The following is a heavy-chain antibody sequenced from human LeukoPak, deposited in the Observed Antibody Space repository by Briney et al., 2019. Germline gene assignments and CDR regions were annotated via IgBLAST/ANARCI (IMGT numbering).Heavy chain of an antibody. Sequence: SETLSLTCAVYGGSFTGYHWNWIRQSPQRGLEWIGEINHRGHPHYNPSLESRLTISVDTSKNQFTLTLKSVTAADTAVYFCARDPTTVVTVPYYFDFWGEGTPVTVSS. J-gene: IGHJ4*02. D-gene: IGHD4-23*01. CDR1: GGSFTGYH. V-gene: IGHV4-34*01. CDR3: ARDPTTVVTVPYYFDF. CDR2: INHRGHP.